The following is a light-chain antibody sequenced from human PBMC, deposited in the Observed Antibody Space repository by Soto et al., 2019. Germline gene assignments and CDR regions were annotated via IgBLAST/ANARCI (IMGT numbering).Light chain of an antibody. Sequence: QSVLTQPPSASGTPGQRVTISCSGSSSNIGSNTVNWYQQLPGTAPKLLIYSNNQRTSGVPDRFSGSKSDTSASLAISGLQSEDEADYYCAAWDDSLNAVVFGGGTQLTVL. CDR2: SNN. CDR1: SSNIGSNT. V-gene: IGLV1-44*01. J-gene: IGLJ2*01. CDR3: AAWDDSLNAVV.